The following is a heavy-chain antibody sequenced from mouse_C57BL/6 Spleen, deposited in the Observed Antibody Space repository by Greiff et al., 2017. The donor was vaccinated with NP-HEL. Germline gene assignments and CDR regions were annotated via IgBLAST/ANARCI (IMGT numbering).Heavy chain of an antibody. Sequence: VQLQQSGPELVKPGASVKISCKASGYAFSSSWMNWVKQRPGKGLEWIGRIYPGDGDTNYNGKFKGKATLTADKSSSTAYMQLSSLTSEDSAVYCCYAAYYFDYWGQGTTLTVSS. D-gene: IGHD6-5*01. CDR3: YAAYYFDY. CDR2: IYPGDGDT. V-gene: IGHV1-82*01. CDR1: GYAFSSSW. J-gene: IGHJ2*01.